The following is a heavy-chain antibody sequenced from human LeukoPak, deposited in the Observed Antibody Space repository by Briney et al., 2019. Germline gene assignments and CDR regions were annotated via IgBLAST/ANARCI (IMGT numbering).Heavy chain of an antibody. CDR3: STDGTPKFEY. D-gene: IGHD1-26*01. CDR1: RFTFNTYG. Sequence: GGSLRLSCAASRFTFNTYGMQWVRRAPGKGLEWVATISSDGRNQHYADSVQGRFTTSRDNSKNTLYLQMDNLRTEDTAVYYCSTDGTPKFEYWGQGTLVTVSS. J-gene: IGHJ4*02. V-gene: IGHV3-30*03. CDR2: ISSDGRNQ.